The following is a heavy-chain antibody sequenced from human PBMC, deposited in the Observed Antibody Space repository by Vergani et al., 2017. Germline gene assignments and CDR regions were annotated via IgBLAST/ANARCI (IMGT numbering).Heavy chain of an antibody. CDR1: GYTFTSYA. CDR2: INTNTGNP. Sequence: QVQLVQSGAEVKKPGASVKVSCKASGYTFTSYAMHWVRQAPGQRLEWMGWINTNTGNPTYAQGFTGRFVLSLDTSVSTAYLQISSLKAEDTAVYYCARDPGTVAAHTFDLWGRGTLVTVSS. V-gene: IGHV7-4-1*02. J-gene: IGHJ2*01. D-gene: IGHD6-19*01. CDR3: ARDPGTVAAHTFDL.